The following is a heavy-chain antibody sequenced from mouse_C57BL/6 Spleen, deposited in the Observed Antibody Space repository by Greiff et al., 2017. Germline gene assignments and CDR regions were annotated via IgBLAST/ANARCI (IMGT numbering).Heavy chain of an antibody. J-gene: IGHJ2*01. CDR2: ISSGSSNL. V-gene: IGHV5-17*01. CDR1: GFTFSDYG. Sequence: VQLKESGGGLVKPGGSLKLSCAASGFTFSDYGMHWVRQAPEKGLEWVAYISSGSSNLYYADTVKGRFTISRDNAKNTLFLQMTSLRSEDTAMYYCAKDSYYVDYWGQGTTLTVSA. CDR3: AKDSYYVDY.